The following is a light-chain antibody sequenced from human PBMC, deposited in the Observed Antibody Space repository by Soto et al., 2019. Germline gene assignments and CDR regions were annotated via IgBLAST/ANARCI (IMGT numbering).Light chain of an antibody. Sequence: GDRVTITCRASQSIRNWLAWYQQKPGKAPKLLIYDASTLERGVPSRFSGSGSGTEFTLSISSLQPDDFATYYCQQYDSSSGYTFGQGTKLEIK. J-gene: IGKJ2*01. CDR3: QQYDSSSGYT. CDR2: DAS. CDR1: QSIRNW. V-gene: IGKV1-5*01.